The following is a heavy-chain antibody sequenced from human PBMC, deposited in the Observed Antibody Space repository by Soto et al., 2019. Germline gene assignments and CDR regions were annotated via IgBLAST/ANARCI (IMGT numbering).Heavy chain of an antibody. CDR1: GGSISSSSYY. Sequence: PSATLSLTCTVSGGSISSSSYYWGWIRQPPGKGLEWIGSIYYSGSTYYNPSLKSRVTISVDTSKNQFSLKLSSVTAADTAVYYCAYSSYGFSTIDYWGQGTLVTVSS. CDR2: IYYSGST. J-gene: IGHJ4*02. CDR3: AYSSYGFSTIDY. D-gene: IGHD6-19*01. V-gene: IGHV4-39*07.